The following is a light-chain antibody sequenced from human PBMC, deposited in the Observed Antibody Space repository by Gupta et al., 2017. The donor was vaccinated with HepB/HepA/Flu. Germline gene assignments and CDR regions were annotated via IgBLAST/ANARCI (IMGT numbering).Light chain of an antibody. CDR1: SNNVGNQG. CDR2: RNN. J-gene: IGLJ2*01. CDR3: SALDSSLSAVV. V-gene: IGLV10-54*01. Sequence: QAGLTQPPSVSKGLRQPATLTCTGNSNNVGNQGAAWLQQHQGHPPKLLSYRNNNRPSGISERLSASRSGNTSSLTITGLQPEDEAYYYCSALDSSLSAVVFGGGTKLTVL.